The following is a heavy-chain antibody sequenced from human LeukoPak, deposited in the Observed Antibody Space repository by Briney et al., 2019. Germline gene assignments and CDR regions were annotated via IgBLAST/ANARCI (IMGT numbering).Heavy chain of an antibody. CDR2: INHSGST. CDR3: ARGDRSGPWDY. V-gene: IGHV4-34*01. CDR1: GGSFSGYY. Sequence: SETLSLTCAVYGGSFSGYYWSWIRQPPGKGLEWIGEINHSGSTNYNPSLKSRVTISVDTSKNQFSLKLSSVTAADTAVYHCARGDRSGPWDYWGQGTLVTVSS. J-gene: IGHJ4*02. D-gene: IGHD3-22*01.